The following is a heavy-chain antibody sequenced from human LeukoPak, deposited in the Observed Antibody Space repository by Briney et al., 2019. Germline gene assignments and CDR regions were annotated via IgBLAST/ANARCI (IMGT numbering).Heavy chain of an antibody. CDR2: INTNGGGT. V-gene: IGHV3-64D*09. CDR1: GFTFSSYA. Sequence: PGGSLRLSCSASGFTFSSYAMHWVRQAPGKGLEYVSGINTNGGGTYYADSVKDRFTISRDNSKNTLYLQMSSLRAEDTAVYYCVRDRIQLWLTNFDYWGQGTLVTVSS. D-gene: IGHD5-18*01. CDR3: VRDRIQLWLTNFDY. J-gene: IGHJ4*02.